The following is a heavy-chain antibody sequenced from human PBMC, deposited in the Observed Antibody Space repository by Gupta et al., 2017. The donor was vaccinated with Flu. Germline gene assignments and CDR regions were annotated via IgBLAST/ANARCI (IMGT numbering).Heavy chain of an antibody. CDR3: AKDQVAVAGEGLDAFDI. CDR1: GFTFSSYA. CDR2: ISGSGGST. Sequence: EVQLLESGGGLVQPGGSLRLSCAASGFTFSSYAMSWVRQAPGKGLEWVSAISGSGGSTYYADSVKGRFTISRDNSKNTLYLQMNSLRAEDTAVYYCAKDQVAVAGEGLDAFDIWGQGTMVTVSS. J-gene: IGHJ3*02. V-gene: IGHV3-23*01. D-gene: IGHD6-19*01.